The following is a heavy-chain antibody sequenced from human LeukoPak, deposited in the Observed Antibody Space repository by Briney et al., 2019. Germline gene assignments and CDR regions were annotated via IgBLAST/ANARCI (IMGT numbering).Heavy chain of an antibody. CDR2: ISAYNGNT. CDR1: GYTFTNYG. V-gene: IGHV1-18*01. CDR3: ARGPITMVRGVISYGMDV. J-gene: IGHJ6*02. Sequence: ASVKVSCKASGYTFTNYGISWVRQAPGQGLEWMGWISAYNGNTNYAQKLQGRVTMTTDTSTSTAYMELRSLRSDDTAVYYCARGPITMVRGVISYGMDVWGQGTTVTVSS. D-gene: IGHD3-10*01.